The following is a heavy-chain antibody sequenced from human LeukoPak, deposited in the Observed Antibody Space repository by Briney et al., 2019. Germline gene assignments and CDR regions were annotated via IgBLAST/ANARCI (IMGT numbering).Heavy chain of an antibody. D-gene: IGHD4-17*01. CDR1: GYTFTSYD. CDR3: ARGLHDYGDYVHYYYYMDV. V-gene: IGHV1-8*03. Sequence: ASVQVSCKASGYTFTSYDITWVRQATGQGLEWMGRINPNSGDRGYAQKFQGRVTITRNTSISTAYMELSSLRSEDTAVYYCARGLHDYGDYVHYYYYMDVWGKGTTVTVSS. J-gene: IGHJ6*03. CDR2: INPNSGDR.